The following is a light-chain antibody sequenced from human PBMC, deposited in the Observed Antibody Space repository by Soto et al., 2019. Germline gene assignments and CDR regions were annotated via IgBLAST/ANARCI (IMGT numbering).Light chain of an antibody. Sequence: QSALTQPASVSGSPGQSITISCTGTSSDVGSDNLVSWYQHHPGKAPKLMIYEVSKRPSGVSNRFSGSKAGNTASLTISGLQAEDEADYYCCSYAGSSTFPYVFGTGTKLTVL. CDR3: CSYAGSSTFPYV. CDR2: EVS. CDR1: SSDVGSDNL. V-gene: IGLV2-23*02. J-gene: IGLJ1*01.